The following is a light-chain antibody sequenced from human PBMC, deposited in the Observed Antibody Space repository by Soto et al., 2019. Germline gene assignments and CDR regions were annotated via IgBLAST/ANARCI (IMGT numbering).Light chain of an antibody. CDR3: QPYNNWPLT. J-gene: IGKJ4*01. CDR2: AAS. V-gene: IGKV1D-8*03. CDR1: QGISSY. Sequence: VIWMTQSPSLLSASTGDRVTISCLMSQGISSYLAWYQQKPGKAPELLIYAASTLQSGVPSRFSGSGSGTDFTLTINSLQSEDFAVYYCQPYNNWPLTFGGGTKVDIK.